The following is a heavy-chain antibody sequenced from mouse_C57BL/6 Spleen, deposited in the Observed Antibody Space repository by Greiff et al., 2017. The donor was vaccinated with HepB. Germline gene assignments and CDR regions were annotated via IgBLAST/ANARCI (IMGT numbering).Heavy chain of an antibody. CDR1: GFTFSSYA. CDR3: TRGWYGNYVGYYFDY. Sequence: EVKLVESGEGLVKPGGSLKLSCAASGFTFSSYAMSWVRQTPEKRLEWVAYISSGGDYIYYADTVKGRFTISRDNARNTLYLQMSSLKSEDTAMYYCTRGWYGNYVGYYFDYWGQGTTLTVSS. CDR2: ISSGGDYI. V-gene: IGHV5-9-1*02. D-gene: IGHD2-10*02. J-gene: IGHJ2*01.